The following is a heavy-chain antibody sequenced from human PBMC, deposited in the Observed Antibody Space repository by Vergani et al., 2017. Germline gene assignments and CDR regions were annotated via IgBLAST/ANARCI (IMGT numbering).Heavy chain of an antibody. V-gene: IGHV4-59*01. CDR3: ARAPGRAATPVDP. CDR2: IYYSGST. J-gene: IGHJ5*02. Sequence: QVQLQESGPGLVKPSETLSLTCTVSGVSISSYYWSWIRQPPGKGLEWIGDIYYSGSTNYNPSLKSRVTISVDTSKNQFSLKLSSVTAADTAVYYCARAPGRAATPVDPWGQGTLVTGSS. CDR1: GVSISSYY. D-gene: IGHD2-2*01.